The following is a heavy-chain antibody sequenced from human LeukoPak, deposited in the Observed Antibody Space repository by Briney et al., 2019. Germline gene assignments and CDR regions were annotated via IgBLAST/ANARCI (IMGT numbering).Heavy chain of an antibody. Sequence: GGSLRLSCAASGFTFTSAWMSWVRQASGKGLEWVGRIRTRPDSYATGYAASVKGRFTISRDDSKNTAYLQMNSLITEDTAVYYCASSGSYYFDNWGQGTLVTVSS. V-gene: IGHV3-73*01. D-gene: IGHD1-26*01. CDR3: ASSGSYYFDN. CDR1: GFTFTSAW. J-gene: IGHJ4*02. CDR2: IRTRPDSYAT.